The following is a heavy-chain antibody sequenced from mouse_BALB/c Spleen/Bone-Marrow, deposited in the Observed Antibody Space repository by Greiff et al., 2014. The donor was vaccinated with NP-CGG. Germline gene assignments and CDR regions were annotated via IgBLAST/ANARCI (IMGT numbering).Heavy chain of an antibody. CDR3: ARRGDYYGNYADY. J-gene: IGHJ4*01. D-gene: IGHD2-1*01. CDR2: IRYSGST. V-gene: IGHV3-1*02. Sequence: VQLQESVPDLVKPSQSLSLTCTVSGYSFTSGYSWHWIRQFPGNKLEWMGYIRYSGSTNYNPSLKSRISITRDTSKNHFFLQLNSVTTEDTATYYCARRGDYYGNYADYWGQGTSVTVSS. CDR1: GYSFTSGYS.